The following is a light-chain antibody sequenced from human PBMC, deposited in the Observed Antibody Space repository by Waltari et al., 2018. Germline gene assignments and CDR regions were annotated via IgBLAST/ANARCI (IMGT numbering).Light chain of an antibody. CDR3: SSYTGATTLDV. Sequence: SALTQPASVSGSPGQSITISCIGTSSDIGGYKYVSWYQQHPGKAPKVIIYDVNTRPSGVSHRFSGSKSGNTASLTSSGLQAEDEAQYFCSSYTGATTLDVFGTGTKVSVL. CDR1: SSDIGGYKY. V-gene: IGLV2-14*03. CDR2: DVN. J-gene: IGLJ1*01.